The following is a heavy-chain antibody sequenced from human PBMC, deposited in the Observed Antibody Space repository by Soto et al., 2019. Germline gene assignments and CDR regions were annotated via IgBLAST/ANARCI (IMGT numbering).Heavy chain of an antibody. J-gene: IGHJ4*02. CDR1: GGSISSYY. Sequence: SETLSLTCTVSGGSISSYYWSWIRQPPGKGLEWIGYIYYSGSTNYNPSLKSRVTISVDTSKNQFSLKLSSVTAADTAVYYCARDRHDSSDYYLDYWGQGTLVTVSS. D-gene: IGHD3-22*01. CDR3: ARDRHDSSDYYLDY. V-gene: IGHV4-59*01. CDR2: IYYSGST.